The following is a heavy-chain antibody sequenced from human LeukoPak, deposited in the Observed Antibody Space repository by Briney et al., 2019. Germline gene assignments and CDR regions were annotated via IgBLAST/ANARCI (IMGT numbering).Heavy chain of an antibody. CDR1: GYTFTSYG. CDR3: ARDIVVPAAIVPLRYSGYVSNLDY. V-gene: IGHV1-18*01. Sequence: GASVKVSCKASGYTFTSYGISWVRQAPGQGLEWMGWISAYNVNTNYAQKRQGRVTMTTDTSTSTAYMELRSLRSDDTAVYYCARDIVVPAAIVPLRYSGYVSNLDYWGQGTLVTVSS. CDR2: ISAYNVNT. D-gene: IGHD2-2*02. J-gene: IGHJ4*02.